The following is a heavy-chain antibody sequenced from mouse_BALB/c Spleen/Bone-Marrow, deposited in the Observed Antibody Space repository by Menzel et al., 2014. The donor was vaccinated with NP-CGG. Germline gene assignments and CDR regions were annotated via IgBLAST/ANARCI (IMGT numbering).Heavy chain of an antibody. D-gene: IGHD2-1*01. CDR1: GYTFTSYV. CDR2: INPNNDGS. J-gene: IGHJ4*01. Sequence: EVQLQQSGPELVKPGASVKMSCKASGYTFTSYVMHWVKRKPGQGLEWIGYINPNNDGSKYNERFKGKATLTSDKSSSTAYMELSSLTSEDSAVYYCARGKTYAMDYWGQGTSVTVSS. V-gene: IGHV1-14*01. CDR3: ARGKTYAMDY.